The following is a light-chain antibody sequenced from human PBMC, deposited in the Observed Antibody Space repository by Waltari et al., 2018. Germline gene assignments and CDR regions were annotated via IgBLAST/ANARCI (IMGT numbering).Light chain of an antibody. CDR1: RLSTSY. CDR3: SSRNGRANQVV. V-gene: IGLV3-19*01. CDR2: GKD. J-gene: IGLJ3*02. Sequence: SSELTQDPAVSVALGQTVRITCQGDRLSTSYACWYHLKPAQAPVLVIYGKDKRPSGIPDRISGYSSGATSSLTITGAQAEDEADYYCSSRNGRANQVVFAGGTKVTVL.